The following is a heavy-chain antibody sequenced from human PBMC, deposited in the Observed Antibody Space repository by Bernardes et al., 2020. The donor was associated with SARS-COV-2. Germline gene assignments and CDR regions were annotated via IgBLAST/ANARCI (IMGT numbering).Heavy chain of an antibody. V-gene: IGHV3-7*01. Sequence: GGSLRLSCAASGFTFSSYWMSWVRQAPGKGLEWVANIKQDGSEKYYVDSVKGRFTISRDNAKNSLYLQMNSLRAEDTAVYYCARGGYYDSSGYFQDAFDMWGQGTMVTVSS. J-gene: IGHJ3*02. CDR3: ARGGYYDSSGYFQDAFDM. CDR1: GFTFSSYW. CDR2: IKQDGSEK. D-gene: IGHD3-22*01.